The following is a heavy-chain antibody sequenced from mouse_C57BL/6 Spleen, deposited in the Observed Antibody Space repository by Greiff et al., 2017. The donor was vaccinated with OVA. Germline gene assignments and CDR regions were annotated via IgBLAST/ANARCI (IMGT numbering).Heavy chain of an antibody. J-gene: IGHJ2*01. CDR3: ARSRSTTVVDYCDY. Sequence: EVQLQQSGAELVKPGASVKLSCTASGFNIKDYYMHWVKQRTEQGLEWIGRIDPEDGETKSAPKFQGKATITADTSSNTAYLQLSSLTSEDTAVYYCARSRSTTVVDYCDYWGQGTTLTFSS. CDR1: GFNIKDYY. CDR2: IDPEDGET. D-gene: IGHD1-1*01. V-gene: IGHV14-2*01.